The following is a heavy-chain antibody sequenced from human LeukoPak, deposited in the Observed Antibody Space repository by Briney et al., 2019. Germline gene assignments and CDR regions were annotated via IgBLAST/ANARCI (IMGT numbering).Heavy chain of an antibody. CDR2: INPDSGGT. Sequence: ASVKVSCKASGYSFTGYYMHWVRQAPGQGLEWMGWINPDSGGTNYAQKFQGRVTMTRDTSTTTAYMELSRLTSDDTAVYYCARDREEYYGSGSSFDYWGQGTLVTVSS. CDR1: GYSFTGYY. CDR3: ARDREEYYGSGSSFDY. V-gene: IGHV1-2*02. J-gene: IGHJ4*02. D-gene: IGHD3-10*01.